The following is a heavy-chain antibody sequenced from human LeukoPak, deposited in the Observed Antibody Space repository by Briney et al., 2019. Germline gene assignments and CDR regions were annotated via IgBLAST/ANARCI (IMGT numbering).Heavy chain of an antibody. Sequence: GGSLRLSCAASGFTFDDYAMHWVRQAPGKGLEWVSGISWNSGSIGYADSVKGRFTISRDNAKNSLYLQMNSLRAEDTALYYCAKPHGGNWEPLPDAFDIWGQGTMVTVSS. J-gene: IGHJ3*02. V-gene: IGHV3-9*01. CDR1: GFTFDDYA. D-gene: IGHD2-15*01. CDR2: ISWNSGSI. CDR3: AKPHGGNWEPLPDAFDI.